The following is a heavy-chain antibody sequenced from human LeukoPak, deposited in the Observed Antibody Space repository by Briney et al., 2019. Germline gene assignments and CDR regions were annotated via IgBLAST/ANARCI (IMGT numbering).Heavy chain of an antibody. CDR3: ARGAEKILSFGEYPSDAFDI. V-gene: IGHV3-30*03. CDR2: ISFDGRKK. D-gene: IGHD3-10*01. Sequence: PGGSLRLSCAASGFNFNNYVMHWVRQAPGMGLEWVTEISFDGRKKTYVDSVKGRFTISRDSPKNTVYLQMDSLRAEDTAVYYCARGAEKILSFGEYPSDAFDIWGQGTMVSVTS. J-gene: IGHJ3*02. CDR1: GFNFNNYV.